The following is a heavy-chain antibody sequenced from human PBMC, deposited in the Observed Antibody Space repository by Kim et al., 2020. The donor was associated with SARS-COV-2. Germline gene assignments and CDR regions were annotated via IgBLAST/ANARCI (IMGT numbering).Heavy chain of an antibody. V-gene: IGHV4-34*01. CDR1: GGSFSGYY. CDR3: ARRGSSGSYRYYYGMDV. J-gene: IGHJ6*02. Sequence: SETLSLTCAVYGGSFSGYYWSWIRQPPGKGLEWIGEINHSGSTNYNPSLKSRVTISVDTSKNQFSLKLSSVTAADTAVYYCARRGSSGSYRYYYGMDVWGQGTTVTVSS. D-gene: IGHD1-26*01. CDR2: INHSGST.